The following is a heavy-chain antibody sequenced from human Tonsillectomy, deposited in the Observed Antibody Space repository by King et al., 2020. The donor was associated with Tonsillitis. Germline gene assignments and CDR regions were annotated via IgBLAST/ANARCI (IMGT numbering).Heavy chain of an antibody. CDR2: IYHSGPT. CDR1: VDSLTSGVYF. V-gene: IGHV4-31*03. D-gene: IGHD4-17*01. Sequence: VQLQESGPGLVRPSQTLSLICSVSVDSLTSGVYFWSWISQHPDKGLEWIGSIYHSGPTYHTPSLRSRLFMSVDPSKNQFSLRLTSVTAADTAVYYCARNRDYGDYVDFWGQGTLVAVSS. CDR3: ARNRDYGDYVDF. J-gene: IGHJ4*02.